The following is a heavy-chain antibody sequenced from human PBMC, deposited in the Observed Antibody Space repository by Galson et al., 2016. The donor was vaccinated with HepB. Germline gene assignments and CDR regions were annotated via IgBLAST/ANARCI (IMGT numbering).Heavy chain of an antibody. D-gene: IGHD3-10*01. J-gene: IGHJ6*04. V-gene: IGHV3-23*01. CDR3: ANLGSGSFRWYFYGLDV. CDR2: ISGKGDST. CDR1: GFTFSNFA. Sequence: SLRLSCAASGFTFSNFAMTWVRQAPGKGLEWISGISGKGDSTYYADSVKGRFTVSRDNSKNTLHLHMNSLRVDDTAVYYCANLGSGSFRWYFYGLDVWGEGTTVTVSA.